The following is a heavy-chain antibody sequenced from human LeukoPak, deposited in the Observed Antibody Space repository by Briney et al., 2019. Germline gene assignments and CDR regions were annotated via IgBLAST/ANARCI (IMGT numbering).Heavy chain of an antibody. D-gene: IGHD3-10*01. CDR3: TRDRDSGAFDI. V-gene: IGHV3-30-3*01. J-gene: IGHJ3*02. CDR2: ISYDGSYK. Sequence: GGSLRLSCAASGYSFRNDARAWVRWAPARGLEWVAVISYDGSYKDYADSVKGRFTVSRDNSKNTLYLQMNSLRAEDTAVYYCTRDRDSGAFDIWGQGTMVTVSS. CDR1: GYSFRNDA.